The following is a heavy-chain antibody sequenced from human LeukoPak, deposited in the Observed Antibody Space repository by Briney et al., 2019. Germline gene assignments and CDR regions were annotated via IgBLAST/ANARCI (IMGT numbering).Heavy chain of an antibody. Sequence: PGGSLRLSCAASGFTVSSDYMTWVRQAPGKGLEWVSVLSGSSGSSYYADSVKGRFTISTDTSKNTLYLQMSSLRAEDTAVYYCAKWDSGRYSHYFDYWGQGTLVTVSS. J-gene: IGHJ4*02. CDR1: GFTVSSDY. D-gene: IGHD1-26*01. V-gene: IGHV3-23*01. CDR3: AKWDSGRYSHYFDY. CDR2: LSGSSGSS.